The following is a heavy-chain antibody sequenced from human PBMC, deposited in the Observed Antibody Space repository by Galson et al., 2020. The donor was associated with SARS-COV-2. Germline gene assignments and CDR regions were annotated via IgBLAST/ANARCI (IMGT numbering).Heavy chain of an antibody. CDR1: DFTFATYT. Sequence: GESLKISCAASDFTFATYTMSWVRQAPGKGLAWVSAIGPGGGTTHYADSVKGRFTISRDNSKNTLYLQMNSLRADDTAVYYCAKDRGYYSGIDAFDIWGQGTMVTVSS. CDR3: AKDRGYYSGIDAFDI. CDR2: IGPGGGTT. J-gene: IGHJ3*02. V-gene: IGHV3-23*01. D-gene: IGHD3-22*01.